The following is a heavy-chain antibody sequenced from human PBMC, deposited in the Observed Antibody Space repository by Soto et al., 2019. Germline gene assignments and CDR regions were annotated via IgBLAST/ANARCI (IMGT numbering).Heavy chain of an antibody. CDR2: IYRGGGT. Sequence: EVQLVESGGGLIQPGGSLRLICAASGLFVTANYMTWVRQAPGKGLEWFSIIYRGGGTYYADSLKGRAIISRDGSRNMVFLQMNSLTAEDAGVYYCARRDDSETFDIWGRGTVVNVSS. CDR3: ARRDDSETFDI. V-gene: IGHV3-53*01. D-gene: IGHD5-18*01. J-gene: IGHJ3*02. CDR1: GLFVTANY.